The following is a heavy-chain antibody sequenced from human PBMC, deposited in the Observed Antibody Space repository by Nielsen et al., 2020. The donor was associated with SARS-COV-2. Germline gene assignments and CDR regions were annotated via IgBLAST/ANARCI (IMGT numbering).Heavy chain of an antibody. CDR2: IYYSGST. V-gene: IGHV4-31*03. Sequence: LRLSCTVSGGSISSGGYYWSWIRKHPGKGLEWIGYIYYSGSTYYNPSLKSRVTISVDTSKNQFSLKLSSVTAADTAVYYCARDRGGSSNQNWFDPWGQGTLVTVSS. J-gene: IGHJ5*02. CDR1: GGSISSGGYY. D-gene: IGHD3-16*01. CDR3: ARDRGGSSNQNWFDP.